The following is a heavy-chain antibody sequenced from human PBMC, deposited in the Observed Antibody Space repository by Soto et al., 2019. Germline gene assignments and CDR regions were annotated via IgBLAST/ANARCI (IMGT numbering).Heavy chain of an antibody. Sequence: EVQLLESGGGLVQPGGSLRLSCAASGFTFNNYAMNWVRQAPGKGLEWVSSISGSGGSTYYADSVKGRFTISRYNSKNTLYLQMNSLRAEDTAVYYCAKVALGSRSWYDFDYWGQGTLVTVSS. D-gene: IGHD6-13*01. V-gene: IGHV3-23*01. CDR3: AKVALGSRSWYDFDY. J-gene: IGHJ4*02. CDR1: GFTFNNYA. CDR2: ISGSGGST.